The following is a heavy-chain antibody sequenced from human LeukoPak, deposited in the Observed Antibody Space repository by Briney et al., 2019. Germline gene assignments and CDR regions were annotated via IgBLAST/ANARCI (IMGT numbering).Heavy chain of an antibody. V-gene: IGHV3-15*01. J-gene: IGHJ4*02. Sequence: GGSLTLSCAACGFTFSYAWMTGPRLAPGKGREWVGRIKKKADGGTTDYAAPVKDIFTNSRDDAKNTLYLQMNSLKTEDTAVYYCSEVDYWGQGTLVTVSS. CDR3: SEVDY. CDR1: GFTFSYAW. CDR2: IKKKADGGTT.